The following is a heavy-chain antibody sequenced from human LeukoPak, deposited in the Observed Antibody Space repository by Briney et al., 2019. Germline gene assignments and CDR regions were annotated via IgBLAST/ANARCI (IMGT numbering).Heavy chain of an antibody. CDR1: GYTFTGYY. J-gene: IGHJ6*02. CDR2: INPNSGGT. D-gene: IGHD2-2*01. Sequence: ASVKVPCKASGYTFTGYYMHWVRQAPGQGLEWMGWINPNSGGTNYAQKFQGRVTMTRDTSISTAYMELSRLRSDDTAVYYCARVPDRIVVVPAATGRYYYYGMDVWGQGTTVTVSS. CDR3: ARVPDRIVVVPAATGRYYYYGMDV. V-gene: IGHV1-2*02.